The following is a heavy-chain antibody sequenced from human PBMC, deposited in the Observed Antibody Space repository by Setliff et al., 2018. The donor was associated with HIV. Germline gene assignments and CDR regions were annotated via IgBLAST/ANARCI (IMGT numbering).Heavy chain of an antibody. Sequence: PSETLSLTCTVSDGSFSSDYWTWIRQTPGKGLEWIGYIYYSGSTKYNPSLTSRVTISVDTSENHFSLKLTSVTAADTAVYYCARAEMATIVAFDIWGQGTMVTVS. CDR1: DGSFSSDY. CDR3: ARAEMATIVAFDI. D-gene: IGHD5-12*01. V-gene: IGHV4-59*01. CDR2: IYYSGST. J-gene: IGHJ3*02.